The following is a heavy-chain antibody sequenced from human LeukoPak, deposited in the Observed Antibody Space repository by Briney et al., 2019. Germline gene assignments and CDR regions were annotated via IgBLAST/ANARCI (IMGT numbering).Heavy chain of an antibody. Sequence: GGSLRLSCAASGFTFSSYGMSWVRQAPGKGLEWVSAISGSGGSTYYADSVKGRFTISRDNSKNTLYLQMNSLRAEDTAVYYCAKDRIVVVHPHWFDPWGQGTLVTVSS. CDR1: GFTFSSYG. J-gene: IGHJ5*02. CDR3: AKDRIVVVHPHWFDP. D-gene: IGHD3-22*01. V-gene: IGHV3-23*01. CDR2: ISGSGGST.